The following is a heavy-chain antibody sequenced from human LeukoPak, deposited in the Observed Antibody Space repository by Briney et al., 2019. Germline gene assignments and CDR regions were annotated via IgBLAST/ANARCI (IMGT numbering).Heavy chain of an antibody. J-gene: IGHJ4*02. V-gene: IGHV3-23*01. CDR1: GFTFSSYA. D-gene: IGHD6-19*01. Sequence: GGSLRLSCAASGFTFSSYAMSWVRQAPGKGLEWVSTISGSGAGTYYADSVKGRLTISRDNSTNTLYFQINNLRAEDTAVYYCAKGDRTSGIFDYWGQGTLVTVSS. CDR3: AKGDRTSGIFDY. CDR2: ISGSGAGT.